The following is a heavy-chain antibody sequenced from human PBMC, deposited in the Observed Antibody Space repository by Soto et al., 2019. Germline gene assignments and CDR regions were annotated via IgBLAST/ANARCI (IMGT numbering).Heavy chain of an antibody. V-gene: IGHV1-8*01. CDR1: RYTFTNND. J-gene: IGHJ5*02. Sequence: ASVKVSCQVSRYTFTNNDVSWVRPATGQGLECIGWRNTVSGDTGCAQKFQATVTMTKDSSISTANMEVNSLTSEDTAIYYCTRMVSFGSLNGFDPWGQGTLVTVSS. CDR3: TRMVSFGSLNGFDP. D-gene: IGHD5-18*01. CDR2: RNTVSGDT.